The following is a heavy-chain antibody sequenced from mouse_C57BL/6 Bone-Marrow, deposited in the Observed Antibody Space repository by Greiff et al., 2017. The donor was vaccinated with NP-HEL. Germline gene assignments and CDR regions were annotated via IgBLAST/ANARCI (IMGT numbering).Heavy chain of an antibody. CDR3: VKAVYYSGSSFGDMDY. CDR2: IRNKANGYTT. D-gene: IGHD1-1*01. Sequence: EVQLVESGGGLVQPGASLRLSCAASGFTFTDYYMSWVRQPPGKAPEWLALIRNKANGYTTEYTASVKGRFTISRDNSQNILYLRMITLRAEDSATFYCVKAVYYSGSSFGDMDYWGQGTSVTVSS. J-gene: IGHJ4*01. V-gene: IGHV7-4*01. CDR1: GFTFTDYY.